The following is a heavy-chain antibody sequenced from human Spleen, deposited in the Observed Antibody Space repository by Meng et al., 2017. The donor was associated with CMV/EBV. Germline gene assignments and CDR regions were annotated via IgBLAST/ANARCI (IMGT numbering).Heavy chain of an antibody. Sequence: PAPLHPSNPPSPTLTAVGASTSSCDYARSWIRHTPGKVLEWIEYIHCSGSAYYNPALKSLVTISVDTSKNQFSPKVRSVTAADTALYYCATSYDILTGNDYWGQGTLVTVSS. D-gene: IGHD3-9*01. CDR2: IHCSGSA. V-gene: IGHV4-30-4*08. J-gene: IGHJ4*02. CDR3: ATSYDILTGNDY. CDR1: GASTSSCDYA.